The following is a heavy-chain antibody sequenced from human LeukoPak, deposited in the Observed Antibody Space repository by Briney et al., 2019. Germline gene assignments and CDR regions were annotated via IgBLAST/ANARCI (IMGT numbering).Heavy chain of an antibody. D-gene: IGHD6-13*01. CDR3: ASSAAGIYSY. CDR1: GFNFSSYE. J-gene: IGHJ4*02. Sequence: GGSLRLSCAASGFNFSSYEMNWVRQAPGKGLEWVSYISSSGSTIYYADSVKGRFTISRDNAKNSLYLQMNSLRAEDTAVYYCASSAAGIYSYWGQGTLVTVSS. V-gene: IGHV3-48*03. CDR2: ISSSGSTI.